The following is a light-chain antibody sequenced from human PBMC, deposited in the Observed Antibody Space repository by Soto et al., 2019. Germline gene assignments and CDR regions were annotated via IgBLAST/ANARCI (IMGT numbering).Light chain of an antibody. CDR1: SSDVGGYNY. V-gene: IGLV2-14*01. CDR3: SSYTSSSTLV. CDR2: DVS. Sequence: QSALTQPASVSGSPGQSITISCTGTSSDVGGYNYVSWYQQHPGKAPKFMIYDVSNRPSGVSNRLSGSKSGNTASLTISGLQAEDEADYYCSSYTSSSTLVFGTGTKDTDL. J-gene: IGLJ1*01.